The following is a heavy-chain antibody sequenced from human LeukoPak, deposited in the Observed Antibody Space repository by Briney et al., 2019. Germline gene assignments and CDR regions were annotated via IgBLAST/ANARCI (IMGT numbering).Heavy chain of an antibody. V-gene: IGHV4-31*03. Sequence: TSQTLSLTCTASGGSISSGGYYWSWIRQHPGKGLEWIGYIYYSGSTYYNPSLKSRVTISVDTSKNQFSLKLSSVTAADTAVYYCALTGMTTVTSFDYWGQGTLVTVSS. CDR3: ALTGMTTVTSFDY. J-gene: IGHJ4*02. CDR2: IYYSGST. CDR1: GGSISSGGYY. D-gene: IGHD4-17*01.